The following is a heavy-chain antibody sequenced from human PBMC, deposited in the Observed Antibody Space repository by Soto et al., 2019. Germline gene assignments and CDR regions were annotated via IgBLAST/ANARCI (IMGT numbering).Heavy chain of an antibody. CDR2: INWNGGST. D-gene: IGHD4-17*01. Sequence: GGSLRLSCAASGFTFDDYGMSWVRQAPGKGLEWVSGINWNGGSTSYADSVKGRFTISRDNAKNTLYLQMNSLRAEDTAVYYCATDPTTLYYYYGMDVWGQGTTVTVSS. CDR1: GFTFDDYG. V-gene: IGHV3-20*04. J-gene: IGHJ6*02. CDR3: ATDPTTLYYYYGMDV.